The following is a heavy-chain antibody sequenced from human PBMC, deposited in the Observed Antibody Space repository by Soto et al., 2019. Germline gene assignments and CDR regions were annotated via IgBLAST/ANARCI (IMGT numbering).Heavy chain of an antibody. CDR2: ISSSGSTI. D-gene: IGHD6-19*01. J-gene: IGHJ6*02. V-gene: IGHV3-11*01. CDR3: AKDRIAVVSGMDV. Sequence: GKGLEWVSYISSSGSTIYYADSVKGRFTISRDNAKNSLYLQMNSLRAEDTAVYYCAKDRIAVVSGMDVWGQGTTVTVSS.